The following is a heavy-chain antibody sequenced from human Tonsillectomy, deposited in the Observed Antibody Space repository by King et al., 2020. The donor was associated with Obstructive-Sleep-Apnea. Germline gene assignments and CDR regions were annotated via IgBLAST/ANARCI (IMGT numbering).Heavy chain of an antibody. CDR1: GFTFGDYA. CDR3: TRGRITMVRGAYYFDY. CDR2: IRSKAYGGTT. D-gene: IGHD3-10*01. V-gene: IGHV3-49*04. J-gene: IGHJ4*02. Sequence: VQLVESGGGLVQPGRSLRLSCTASGFTFGDYAMSWVRQAPGKGLDWVGFIRSKAYGGTTEYAASVKGRFTISRGDSKSIAYQQMNSLKTEDIAVYYCTRGRITMVRGAYYFDYWGQGTLVTVSS.